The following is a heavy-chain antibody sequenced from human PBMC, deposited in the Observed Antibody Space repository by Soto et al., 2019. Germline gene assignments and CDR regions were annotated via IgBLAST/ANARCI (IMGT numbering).Heavy chain of an antibody. CDR2: ISAYNGNT. J-gene: IGHJ3*02. Sequence: ASVKVSCKASGYTFTSYGISWVRQAPGQGLEWMGWISAYNGNTNYAQKLQGRVTMTTDTSTSTAYMELRSLRSDDTAVYYCARVTGYCSGGSCYSLAFDIWGQGTMVTVSS. CDR3: ARVTGYCSGGSCYSLAFDI. CDR1: GYTFTSYG. D-gene: IGHD2-15*01. V-gene: IGHV1-18*01.